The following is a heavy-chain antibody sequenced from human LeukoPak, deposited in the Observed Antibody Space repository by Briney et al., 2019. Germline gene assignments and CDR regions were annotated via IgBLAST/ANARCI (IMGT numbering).Heavy chain of an antibody. V-gene: IGHV1-2*02. J-gene: IGHJ4*02. Sequence: ASVKVSCKASGYTFTGYYMHWVRQAPGQGLEWMGWINPNSGGTNYAQKFQGRVTMTRDTSISTAYMELSRLRSDDTAVYYCARRGVGYCSSTSCYTTDYWGQGTLVTVSS. CDR3: ARRGVGYCSSTSCYTTDY. CDR1: GYTFTGYY. CDR2: INPNSGGT. D-gene: IGHD2-2*02.